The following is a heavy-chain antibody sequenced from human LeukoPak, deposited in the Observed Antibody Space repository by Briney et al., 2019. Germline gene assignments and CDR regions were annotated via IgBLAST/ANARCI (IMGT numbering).Heavy chain of an antibody. V-gene: IGHV3-20*04. Sequence: GGSLRLSCAASGFTFADYGMNWVRQGPGKGLEWVSGINWNGGTTAYADSVKGRFTISRDNAKNSPYLQMNSLRAEDTALYYCARFNGDYYRIDYWGQGTVVTVSS. J-gene: IGHJ4*02. CDR3: ARFNGDYYRIDY. D-gene: IGHD4-17*01. CDR1: GFTFADYG. CDR2: INWNGGTT.